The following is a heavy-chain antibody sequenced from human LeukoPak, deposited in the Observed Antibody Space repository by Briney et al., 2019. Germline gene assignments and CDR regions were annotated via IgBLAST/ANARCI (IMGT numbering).Heavy chain of an antibody. D-gene: IGHD3-10*01. V-gene: IGHV3-23*01. CDR2: ISGSGGGP. CDR3: AKVKELLWFGELFDFDY. Sequence: PGGSLRHSCAASGFTYSSYIMSWVRQAPRKGLEWVSAISGSGGGPYYADSPKGRFPISRDNSRNTLYLQMNSLRAEDTAVYYCAKVKELLWFGELFDFDYWGQGTLVTVSS. CDR1: GFTYSSYI. J-gene: IGHJ4*02.